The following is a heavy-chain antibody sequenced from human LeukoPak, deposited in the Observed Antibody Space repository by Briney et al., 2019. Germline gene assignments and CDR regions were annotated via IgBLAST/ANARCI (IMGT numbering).Heavy chain of an antibody. J-gene: IGHJ4*02. D-gene: IGHD1-1*01. CDR1: GFTFGDYA. CDR3: TRDRRGYHYFDY. Sequence: PGGSLRLSCTASGFTFGDYAMSWVRQAPGKGLEWVGFIRIKAYGETTEYAASVKGRFTISRDDSKSIAYLQMDGLKIEDTAVYYCTRDRRGYHYFDYWGQGTLVTVSS. CDR2: IRIKAYGETT. V-gene: IGHV3-49*04.